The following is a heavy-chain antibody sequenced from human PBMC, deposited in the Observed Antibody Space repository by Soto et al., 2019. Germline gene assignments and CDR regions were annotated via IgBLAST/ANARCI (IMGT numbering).Heavy chain of an antibody. CDR2: IYYSGST. D-gene: IGHD5-12*01. Sequence: SETVSLTCNVSGGSISSGVYYWSWIRQHPGKGLEWIGYIYYSGSTYYNPSLKSRVTISVDTSKNQFSLKLSSVTAADTAVYYCARDRYSGYQFDYWGQGTLVTVSS. CDR1: GGSISSGVYY. J-gene: IGHJ4*02. V-gene: IGHV4-31*03. CDR3: ARDRYSGYQFDY.